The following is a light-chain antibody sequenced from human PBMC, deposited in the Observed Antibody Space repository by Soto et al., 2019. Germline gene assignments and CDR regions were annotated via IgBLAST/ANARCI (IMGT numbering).Light chain of an antibody. Sequence: DIQMTQSPSSLAAAVGVRVTVTCQASQDISNYLNWYQQKLGKAPKLLIYDASNLETGVPSRFSGSGSGTDFTFTISSLQPEDIATYYCQQYSHLITFGQGTRLEIK. V-gene: IGKV1-33*01. CDR3: QQYSHLIT. CDR2: DAS. J-gene: IGKJ5*01. CDR1: QDISNY.